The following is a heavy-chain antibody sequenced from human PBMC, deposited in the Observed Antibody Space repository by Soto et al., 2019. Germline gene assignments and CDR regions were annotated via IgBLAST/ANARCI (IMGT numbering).Heavy chain of an antibody. Sequence: QVQLQESGPGLVKPSETLSLTFTVSGGSISSYYWSWIRQPPGKGLEWIGYIYYSGSTNYNPSRRSRVTISVDTSKNQFSLKLSSVTAADTAVYYCARKWGWYFDLWGRGTLVTVSS. D-gene: IGHD1-26*01. CDR2: IYYSGST. J-gene: IGHJ2*01. CDR3: ARKWGWYFDL. CDR1: GGSISSYY. V-gene: IGHV4-59*08.